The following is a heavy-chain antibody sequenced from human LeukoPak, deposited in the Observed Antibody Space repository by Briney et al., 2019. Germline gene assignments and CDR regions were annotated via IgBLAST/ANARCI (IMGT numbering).Heavy chain of an antibody. V-gene: IGHV3-21*01. Sequence: GGSLRLSCAASGFTFSSYSMNWVRQASGKGLEWVSSISSSSSYIYYADSVKGRFTISGDNAKNSLYLQMNSLRAEDTAVYYCAREEVENYYGSGSYPYYYYYMDVWDKGTTVTVSS. CDR3: AREEVENYYGSGSYPYYYYYMDV. CDR2: ISSSSSYI. D-gene: IGHD3-10*01. J-gene: IGHJ6*03. CDR1: GFTFSSYS.